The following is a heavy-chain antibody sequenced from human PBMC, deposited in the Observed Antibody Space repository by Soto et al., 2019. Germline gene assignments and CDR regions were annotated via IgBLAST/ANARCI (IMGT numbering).Heavy chain of an antibody. Sequence: GGSLRLSCAASGFTFSSYAMSWVRQAPGKGLEWVSAISGSGGSTYYADSVKGRFTISRDNSKNTLYLQMNSLRAEDTAVYYCAKDPLHPSGIAAAESDYWGQGTLVTVSS. CDR3: AKDPLHPSGIAAAESDY. CDR1: GFTFSSYA. V-gene: IGHV3-23*01. CDR2: ISGSGGST. D-gene: IGHD6-13*01. J-gene: IGHJ4*02.